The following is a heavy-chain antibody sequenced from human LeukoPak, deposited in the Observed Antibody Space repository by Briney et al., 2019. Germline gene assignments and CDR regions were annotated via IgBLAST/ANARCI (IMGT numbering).Heavy chain of an antibody. CDR3: AMHFYATLTGYYNRFDS. D-gene: IGHD3-9*01. CDR1: GGSISTYY. CDR2: IYYSGST. Sequence: PSETLSLTCTVSGGSISTYYWSWIRQPPGKGLEWIGYIYYSGSTNYNPSLKSRVTMSEDTSKNQFSLQLTSETAADTAVEYCAMHFYATLTGYYNRFDSWGQGTLVTVSS. V-gene: IGHV4-59*08. J-gene: IGHJ4*02.